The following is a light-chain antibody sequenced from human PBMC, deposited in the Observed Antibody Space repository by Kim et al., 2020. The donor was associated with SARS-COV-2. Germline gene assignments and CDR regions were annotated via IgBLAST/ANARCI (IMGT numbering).Light chain of an antibody. CDR1: QNVNSY. CDR3: QQRDNTPLT. CDR2: AAS. V-gene: IGKV1-39*01. J-gene: IGKJ4*01. Sequence: DTQLTQSPSSLSASVGDRVTITCRASQNVNSYLNWYQQKAGAAPKLLIYAASSLQSGVPSRFSGSGSGTAFTLTISSLQAEESATYYCQQRDNTPLTFGGGTKVDIK.